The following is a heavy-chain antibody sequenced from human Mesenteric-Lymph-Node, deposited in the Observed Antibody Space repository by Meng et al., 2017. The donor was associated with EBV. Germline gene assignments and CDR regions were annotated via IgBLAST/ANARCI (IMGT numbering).Heavy chain of an antibody. CDR2: VYNSENT. CDR3: ASVPTDYSHSRGEFDY. Sequence: QLQEAGPNPLKPSATLSLPCTFSGCSVNSDQYYWSWIRQPPGKGLEWIGYVYNSENTNYNPSLKSRVTISVESSKNQFSLNLTSVTAADTAVYYCASVPTDYSHSRGEFDYWGQGTLVTVSS. D-gene: IGHD3-22*01. J-gene: IGHJ4*02. V-gene: IGHV4-61*01. CDR1: GCSVNSDQYY.